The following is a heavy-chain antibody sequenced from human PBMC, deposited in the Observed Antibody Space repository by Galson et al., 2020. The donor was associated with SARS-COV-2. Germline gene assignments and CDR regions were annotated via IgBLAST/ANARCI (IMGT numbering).Heavy chain of an antibody. D-gene: IGHD3-10*02. CDR3: AKDFVRGIGYMDV. Sequence: GESLKISCEASGITFSRYCMSWVRQAPGQGLDWVATISATTSYADSVRRRFIISRDYSNNTLYLQMNGLSADDTAVYYCAKDFVRGIGYMDVWGQGTTVTVSS. J-gene: IGHJ6*03. CDR2: ISATT. CDR1: GITFSRYC. V-gene: IGHV3-23*01.